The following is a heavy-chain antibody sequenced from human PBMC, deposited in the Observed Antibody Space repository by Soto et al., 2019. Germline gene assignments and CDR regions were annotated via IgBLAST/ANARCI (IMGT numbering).Heavy chain of an antibody. Sequence: SETLCVTCTVAGGSISGGGYYWSWIRQHPGKGLEWIGYIYYSGSTYYNPSLKSRVTISVDTSKNQFSLKLSSVTAADTAVYYCASGTEVSPSWDVWGQGTTVTVSS. CDR3: ASGTEVSPSWDV. D-gene: IGHD1-26*01. V-gene: IGHV4-31*03. CDR1: GGSISGGGYY. J-gene: IGHJ6*02. CDR2: IYYSGST.